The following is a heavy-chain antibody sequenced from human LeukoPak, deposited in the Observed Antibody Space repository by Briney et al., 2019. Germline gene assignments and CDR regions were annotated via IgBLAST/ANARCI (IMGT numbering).Heavy chain of an antibody. CDR2: IQQDGSEK. D-gene: IGHD4-23*01. V-gene: IGHV3-7*01. CDR1: GFIFSSYW. J-gene: IGHJ2*01. Sequence: PGGSLRLSCAASGFIFSSYWMSWVRQAPGEGLEWVANIQQDGSEKYYVDSVKGRFTISRDNAKNSLYLQINSLRADDTAVYYCSGGNLYWYFDLWGRGTLVTVSS. CDR3: SGGNLYWYFDL.